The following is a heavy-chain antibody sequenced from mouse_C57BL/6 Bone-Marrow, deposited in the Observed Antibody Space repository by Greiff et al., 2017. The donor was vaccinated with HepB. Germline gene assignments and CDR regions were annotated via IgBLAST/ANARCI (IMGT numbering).Heavy chain of an antibody. V-gene: IGHV1-81*01. D-gene: IGHD1-1*01. CDR1: GYTFTSYG. Sequence: QVQLQQSGAELARPGASVKLSCKASGYTFTSYGISWVKQRTGQGLEWIGEIYPRSGNTYYNEKFKGKATLTADKSSSTAYMELRRLTSEDSAVYFGAPWPDGSSYLAWFAYWGQGTLVTVSA. CDR3: APWPDGSSYLAWFAY. J-gene: IGHJ3*01. CDR2: IYPRSGNT.